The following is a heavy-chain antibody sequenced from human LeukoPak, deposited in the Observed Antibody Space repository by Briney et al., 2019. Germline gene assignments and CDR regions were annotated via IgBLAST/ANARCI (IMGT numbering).Heavy chain of an antibody. D-gene: IGHD4-17*01. V-gene: IGHV3-23*01. CDR1: GFTFSSYG. Sequence: TGVSLRLSCAGSGFTFSSYGMSWVRQAPGKGLEWVSGIGASGAITLYADSVKGRFTISRDNSRNTLYLQMNSLRVEDSAVYYCAKGIMTTASPGPDWGQGTLVTVSS. J-gene: IGHJ4*02. CDR2: IGASGAIT. CDR3: AKGIMTTASPGPD.